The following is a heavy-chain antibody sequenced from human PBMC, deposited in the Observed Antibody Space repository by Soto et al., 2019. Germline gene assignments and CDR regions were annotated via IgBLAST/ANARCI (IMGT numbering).Heavy chain of an antibody. J-gene: IGHJ4*02. CDR1: GGSISSSNW. V-gene: IGHV4-4*02. CDR2: IYHSGST. Sequence: SETLSLTCAVSGGSISSSNWWSWVRQPPGKGLEWIGEIYHSGSTNYNPSLKSRVTISVDKSKNQFSLKLSSVTAADTAVYYCARGVFRRDYEIAEIDYWGQGTLVTVSS. CDR3: ARGVFRRDYEIAEIDY. D-gene: IGHD4-17*01.